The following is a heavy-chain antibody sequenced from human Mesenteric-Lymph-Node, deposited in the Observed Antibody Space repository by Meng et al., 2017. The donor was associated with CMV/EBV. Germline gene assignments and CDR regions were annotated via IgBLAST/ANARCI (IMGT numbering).Heavy chain of an antibody. J-gene: IGHJ4*02. V-gene: IGHV3-53*01. CDR2: IYSGGST. D-gene: IGHD1-26*01. CDR3: ARASEWERFDY. CDR1: GFTFSSYS. Sequence: GESLKISCAASGFTFSSYSMNWVRQAPGKGLEWVSVIYSGGSTYYADSVKGRFTISRDNSKNTLYLQMNSLRAEDTAVYYCARASEWERFDYWGQGTLVTVSS.